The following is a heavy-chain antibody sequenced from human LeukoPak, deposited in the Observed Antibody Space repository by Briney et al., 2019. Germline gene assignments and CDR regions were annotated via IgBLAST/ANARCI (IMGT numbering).Heavy chain of an antibody. V-gene: IGHV3-11*01. CDR1: GFALSNYY. CDR2: SSSSGANI. CDR3: ARRRDYFYY. Sequence: GGSLRLFCVVSGFALSNYYMSWTRQPPGKGLEWISYSSSSGANIYVADSVKGRFTMSRDNAWGSLYLQMNSLTADDTAIYYCARRRDYFYYWGQGTLVTVSS. J-gene: IGHJ4*02.